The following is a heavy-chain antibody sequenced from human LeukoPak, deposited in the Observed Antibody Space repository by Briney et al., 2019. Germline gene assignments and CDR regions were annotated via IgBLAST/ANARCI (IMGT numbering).Heavy chain of an antibody. CDR1: GGSISSGSYY. D-gene: IGHD2-15*01. CDR2: IYTSGST. CDR3: ARLYCSGGSCYSDY. Sequence: SQTLSLTCTVSGGSISSGSYYWSLIRQPAGKGLEWIGRIYTSGSTNYNPSLKSRVTISVDTSKNQFSLKLSSVTAADTAVYYCARLYCSGGSCYSDYWGQGTLVTVSS. J-gene: IGHJ4*02. V-gene: IGHV4-61*02.